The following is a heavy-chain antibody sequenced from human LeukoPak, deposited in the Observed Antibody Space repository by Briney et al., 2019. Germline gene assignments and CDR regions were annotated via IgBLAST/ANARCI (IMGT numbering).Heavy chain of an antibody. V-gene: IGHV1-46*01. CDR2: INPSGGST. CDR3: ARGLGGIVGATQYDWFDP. CDR1: GYTFTSYY. J-gene: IGHJ5*02. D-gene: IGHD1-26*01. Sequence: GASVKVSCKASGYTFTSYYMHWVRQAPGQGLEWMGIINPSGGSTSYAQKFQGRVTMTRDMSMSTVYMELSSLRSEDTAVYYCARGLGGIVGATQYDWFDPWGQGTLVTVSS.